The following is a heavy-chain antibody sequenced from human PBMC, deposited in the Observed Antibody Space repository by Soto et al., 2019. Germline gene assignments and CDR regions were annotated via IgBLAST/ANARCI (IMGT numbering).Heavy chain of an antibody. V-gene: IGHV3-7*03. CDR2: IKHDGTEK. J-gene: IGHJ4*02. D-gene: IGHD3-3*01. CDR3: ARARDLWSTYFDS. Sequence: EVQLVESGGGLVQPGGSLRLSCAASGFTFSNYWMSWVRQAPGQGLEWVANIKHDGTEKYYVDSVKGRFTISRDNAKNSLYLQMNSLRAEDTAVYYCARARDLWSTYFDSWGQGTLVTVSS. CDR1: GFTFSNYW.